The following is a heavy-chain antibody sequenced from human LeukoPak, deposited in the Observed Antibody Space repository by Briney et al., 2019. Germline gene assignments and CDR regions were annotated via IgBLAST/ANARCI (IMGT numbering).Heavy chain of an antibody. CDR3: ARGDYYDSSGYYYEAEYFQH. J-gene: IGHJ1*01. D-gene: IGHD3-22*01. CDR2: ISSSGSTI. CDR1: GFTFSNAW. Sequence: GGSLRLSCAASGFTFSNAWMSWVRQAPGKGLEWVSYISSSGSTIYYADSVKGRFTISRDNAKNSLYLQMNSLRAEDTAVYYCARGDYYDSSGYYYEAEYFQHWGQGTLVTVSS. V-gene: IGHV3-11*04.